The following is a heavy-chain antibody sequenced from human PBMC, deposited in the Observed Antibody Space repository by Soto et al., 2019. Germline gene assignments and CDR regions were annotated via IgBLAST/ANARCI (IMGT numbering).Heavy chain of an antibody. CDR2: IMPMFGVT. Sequence: QVQLVQSGAEVKKPGSSVKVSCRAPGGTFNSHTISWVRQAPGQGLEWMGGIMPMFGVTNYARKFQGRLNRTASESTTKAYMEVSGLTAEDTAVYYCAGEGVTSSMSLPWMGYHYYGLDVWGQGTTVSVSS. J-gene: IGHJ6*02. CDR1: GGTFNSHT. V-gene: IGHV1-69*12. D-gene: IGHD2-2*01. CDR3: AGEGVTSSMSLPWMGYHYYGLDV.